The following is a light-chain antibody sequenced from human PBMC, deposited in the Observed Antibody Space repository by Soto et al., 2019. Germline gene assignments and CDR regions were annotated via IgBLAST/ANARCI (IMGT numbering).Light chain of an antibody. CDR1: SSDVGGYNY. CDR2: EVN. J-gene: IGLJ1*01. Sequence: QSPLTQPHSASGPPGQSVTISCSGTSSDVGGYNYVSWYQQHPGKAPKLMIYEVNKRPSGVPDRFSGSKSGNTASLTVSGLQAEDEGDYYCSSHAGSKRVFGTGTKVTVL. V-gene: IGLV2-8*01. CDR3: SSHAGSKRV.